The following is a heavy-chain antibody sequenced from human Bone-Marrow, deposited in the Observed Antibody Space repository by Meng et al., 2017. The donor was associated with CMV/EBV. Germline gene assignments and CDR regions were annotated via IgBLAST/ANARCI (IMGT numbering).Heavy chain of an antibody. D-gene: IGHD2-2*01. V-gene: IGHV4-39*07. CDR1: GGSISSSSYY. J-gene: IGHJ4*02. CDR3: AIYCSSTSCWGYYFDY. Sequence: SETLSLTCTVSGGSISSSSYYWGWIRQPPGKGLEWIGSIYYSGSTYYNPSLKSRVTISVDTSKNQFSLKLSSVTAADTAVYYCAIYCSSTSCWGYYFDYWGQGTLVTGSS. CDR2: IYYSGST.